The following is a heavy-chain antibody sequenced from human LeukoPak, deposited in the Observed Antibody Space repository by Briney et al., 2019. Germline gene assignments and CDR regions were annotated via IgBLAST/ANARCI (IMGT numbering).Heavy chain of an antibody. V-gene: IGHV4-34*01. CDR3: ARGSRGCCDSCPDY. CDR2: INHSGST. Sequence: PSETLSLTCAVYGGSFSGYYWSGIRQPPGKGLEWIGEINHSGSTNYNPSLKSRVTISVGTSKNQFSLKLSSVTAADTAVDYCARGSRGCCDSCPDYRGQGTLVTVSS. J-gene: IGHJ4*02. CDR1: GGSFSGYY. D-gene: IGHD6-19*01.